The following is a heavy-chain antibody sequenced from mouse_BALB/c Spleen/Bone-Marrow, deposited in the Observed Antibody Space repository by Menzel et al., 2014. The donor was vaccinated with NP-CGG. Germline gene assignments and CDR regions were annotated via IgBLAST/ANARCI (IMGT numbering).Heavy chain of an antibody. CDR3: ARDYDNDDGFAY. D-gene: IGHD2-4*01. Sequence: VQLQQSGPGLVAPSQRLSITCTISGFSLTSYGVHWVRQPPGKGLEWLAVIWSDGGTTYNSTLKSRLSISKDNSKSQVFLKMNSLQTDDTAVYFCARDYDNDDGFAYWGQGTLVTVSA. CDR1: GFSLTSYG. V-gene: IGHV2-6-1*01. CDR2: IWSDGGT. J-gene: IGHJ3*01.